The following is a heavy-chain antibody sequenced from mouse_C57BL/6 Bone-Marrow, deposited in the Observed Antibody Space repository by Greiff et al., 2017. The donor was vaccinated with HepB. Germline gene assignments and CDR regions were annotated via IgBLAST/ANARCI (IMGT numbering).Heavy chain of an antibody. D-gene: IGHD2-5*01. V-gene: IGHV1-85*01. CDR2: IYPRDGST. CDR1: GYTFTSYD. J-gene: IGHJ1*03. Sequence: VQLQQSGPELVKPGASVKLSCKASGYTFTSYDINWVKQRPGQGLEWIGWIYPRDGSTKYNEKFKGKATLTVDTSSSTAYMELHSLTSEDSAVYFCARAAYYSNYGRYWYFDVWGTGTTVTVSS. CDR3: ARAAYYSNYGRYWYFDV.